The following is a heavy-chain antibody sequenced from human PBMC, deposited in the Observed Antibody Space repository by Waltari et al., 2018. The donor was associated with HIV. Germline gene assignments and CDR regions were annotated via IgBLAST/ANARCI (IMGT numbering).Heavy chain of an antibody. D-gene: IGHD6-19*01. CDR1: GFSPSTSGVG. J-gene: IGHJ5*02. Sequence: QITLKESGPTLVKPTQTLTLTCTFSGFSPSTSGVGVGWLRQPPGKALEWLALIYGNDAKRYSPSLKSRLTITKDTSKNQVVLTLTNVDPVDTATYYCVHRRLARAVAGTLYNWFDPWGQGILVTVSS. CDR2: IYGNDAK. V-gene: IGHV2-5*01. CDR3: VHRRLARAVAGTLYNWFDP.